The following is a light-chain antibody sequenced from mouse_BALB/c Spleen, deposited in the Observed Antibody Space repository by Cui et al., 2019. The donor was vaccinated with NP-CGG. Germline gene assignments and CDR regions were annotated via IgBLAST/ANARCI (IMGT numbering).Light chain of an antibody. CDR1: SGAITTNNF. CDR2: GTN. CDR3: ALWYSNHWV. V-gene: IGLV1*01. J-gene: IGLJ1*01. Sequence: QAVVTQESALTTSPGETVTHIRRSSSGAITTNNFANWVQEKPDHLFTGLIGGTNNRAPGVPARFSGSLIGDKAALTITGAQTEDEAIYFCALWYSNHWVFGGGTKLTVL.